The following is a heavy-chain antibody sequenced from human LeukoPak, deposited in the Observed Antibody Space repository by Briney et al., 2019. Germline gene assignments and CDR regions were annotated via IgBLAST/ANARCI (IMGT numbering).Heavy chain of an antibody. CDR1: GFIFSDYY. Sequence: PGGSLRLSCAASGFIFSDYYMSWIRQAPGKGLEWVFHISGGGSMAYYVDSVKGRFTISRDNSKNLLYLQMNSLRAEDTAVYYCASHLYFDFWSDRWGQGTTVTVSS. V-gene: IGHV3-11*01. CDR2: ISGGGSMA. D-gene: IGHD3-3*01. CDR3: ASHLYFDFWSDR. J-gene: IGHJ6*02.